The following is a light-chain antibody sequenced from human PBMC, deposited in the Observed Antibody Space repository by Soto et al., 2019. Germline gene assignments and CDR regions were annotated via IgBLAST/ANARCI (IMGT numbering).Light chain of an antibody. CDR3: QQYGGSPFT. CDR2: VAS. Sequence: EIVLTQSPGTLSLSPGERATLSCRASQSVSSNYLAWYQQKPGQAPRLLIYVASSRATGIPDRLRGSGSGTDITLTIRRLESEDFAVYFCQQYGGSPFTFGPGTKVDIK. V-gene: IGKV3-20*01. J-gene: IGKJ3*01. CDR1: QSVSSNY.